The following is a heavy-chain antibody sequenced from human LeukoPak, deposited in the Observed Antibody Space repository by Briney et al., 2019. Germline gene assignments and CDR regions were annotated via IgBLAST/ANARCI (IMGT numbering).Heavy chain of an antibody. CDR2: IYLSGST. Sequence: PSETLSLTCTVSGYSISSGYYWAWIRQPPGKGLEWIGGIYLSGSTYYNPSLKSRVTISVDTSKNQFSLKLSSVTAADTAVYYCARYKLPSWGAYYYYYMDVWGKGTTVTVSS. CDR1: GYSISSGYY. CDR3: ARYKLPSWGAYYYYYMDV. J-gene: IGHJ6*03. V-gene: IGHV4-38-2*02. D-gene: IGHD2-2*01.